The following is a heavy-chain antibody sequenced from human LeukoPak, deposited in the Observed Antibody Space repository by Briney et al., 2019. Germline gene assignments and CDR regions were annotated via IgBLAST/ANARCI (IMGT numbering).Heavy chain of an antibody. CDR2: KKQDRSEK. J-gene: IGHJ3*02. D-gene: IGHD4-17*01. Sequence: GGSLRLSCVASGFTFSRSWMSWVRRAPGKGLEWVGNKKQDRSEKYYVDSVKGRLTISRDNSKNTLYLQMNSLRAEDTAVYYCARPLGDYGDYTDAFDIWGQGTMVTVSS. CDR3: ARPLGDYGDYTDAFDI. V-gene: IGHV3-7*03. CDR1: GFTFSRSW.